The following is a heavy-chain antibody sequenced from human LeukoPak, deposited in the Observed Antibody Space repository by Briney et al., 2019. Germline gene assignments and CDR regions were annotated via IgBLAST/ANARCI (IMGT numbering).Heavy chain of an antibody. J-gene: IGHJ3*02. V-gene: IGHV4-59*01. CDR3: ARDGFPAAIDTFDI. D-gene: IGHD2-2*01. CDR2: IYYSGST. Sequence: SETLSLTCTVSGGSISSYYWSWIRQPPGKGLEWIGYIYYSGSTNYNPSLKSRVTISVDTSKNQFSLKLSSVTAADTAVYYCARDGFPAAIDTFDIWGQGTMVTVSS. CDR1: GGSISSYY.